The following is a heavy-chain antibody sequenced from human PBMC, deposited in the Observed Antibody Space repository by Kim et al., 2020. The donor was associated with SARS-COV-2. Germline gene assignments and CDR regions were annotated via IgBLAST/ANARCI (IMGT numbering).Heavy chain of an antibody. D-gene: IGHD2-2*01. V-gene: IGHV3-30*04. Sequence: GGSLRLSCAASGFTFSSYAMHWVRQAPGKGLEWVAVISYDGSNKYYADSVKGRFTISRDNSKNTLYLQMNSLRAEDTAVYYCARDRRIVVVPAAMAGGYWGQGTLVTVSS. CDR3: ARDRRIVVVPAAMAGGY. CDR1: GFTFSSYA. J-gene: IGHJ4*02. CDR2: ISYDGSNK.